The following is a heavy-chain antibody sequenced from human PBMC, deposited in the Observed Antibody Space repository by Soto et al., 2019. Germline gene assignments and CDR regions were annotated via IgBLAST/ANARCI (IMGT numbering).Heavy chain of an antibody. CDR1: GGSISSGDYY. Sequence: QVQLQESGPGLVKHSQTLSLTCTVSGGSISSGDYYWRWIRQPPGKGLEWIGYIYYSGSTYYNPSRNSRVTISVDTSKSQFSLKLSSVTAADTAVYYCARDPSGGLVPAAGKGNYGMDVWGQGTTVTVSS. CDR2: IYYSGST. V-gene: IGHV4-30-4*01. CDR3: ARDPSGGLVPAAGKGNYGMDV. D-gene: IGHD2-2*01. J-gene: IGHJ6*02.